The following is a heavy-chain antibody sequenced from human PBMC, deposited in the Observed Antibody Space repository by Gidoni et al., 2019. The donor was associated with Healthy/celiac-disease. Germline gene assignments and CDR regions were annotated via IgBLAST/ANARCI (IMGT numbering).Heavy chain of an antibody. Sequence: QVQLVESGGGVDQHGRSLRLSCAASGFTFSSYAMHWVRQAPGKGLEWVAVISYDGSNKYYADSVKGRFTISRDNSKNTLYLQMNSLRAEDTAVYYCARDNMAVAGPLDYYYYGMDVWGQGTTVTVSS. CDR2: ISYDGSNK. D-gene: IGHD6-19*01. CDR1: GFTFSSYA. J-gene: IGHJ6*02. V-gene: IGHV3-30*04. CDR3: ARDNMAVAGPLDYYYYGMDV.